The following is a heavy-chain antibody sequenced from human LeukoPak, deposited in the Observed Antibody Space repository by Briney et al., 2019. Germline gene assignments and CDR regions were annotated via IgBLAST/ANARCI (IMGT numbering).Heavy chain of an antibody. D-gene: IGHD1-26*01. V-gene: IGHV3-23*01. CDR3: AKARSGSYSSFDY. CDR1: GFTFSSYA. J-gene: IGHJ4*02. Sequence: PGRSLRLSCAASGFTFSSYAMSWVRQAPGKGLEWVSAISGSGGSTYYTDSVKGRFTISRDNSKNTLYLQMNSLRAEDTAVYYCAKARSGSYSSFDYWGQGTLVTVSS. CDR2: ISGSGGST.